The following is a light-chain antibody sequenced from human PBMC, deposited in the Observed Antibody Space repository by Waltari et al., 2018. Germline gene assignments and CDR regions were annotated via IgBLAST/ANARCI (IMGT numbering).Light chain of an antibody. CDR2: EVT. CDR1: SHDVGNYDL. Sequence: QSALTQPASVSGSPGQSITIPCTGTSHDVGNYDLVSWHQQHPGKAPKLIIYEVTKRPSGFSNRFSGSKSGNTASLTISGLHTEDEGDYYCCSYSGDLSFGVVFGGGTKLTVL. CDR3: CSYSGDLSFGVV. J-gene: IGLJ2*01. V-gene: IGLV2-23*02.